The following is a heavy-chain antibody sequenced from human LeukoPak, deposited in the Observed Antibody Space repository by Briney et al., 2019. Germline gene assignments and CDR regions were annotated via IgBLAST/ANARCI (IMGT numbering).Heavy chain of an antibody. V-gene: IGHV1-2*05. CDR3: ARGATRLATAGAEFDS. J-gene: IGHJ4*02. CDR2: INPNSGET. CDR1: GYNFIGFY. Sequence: ASVRVSCKASGYNFIGFYMHWVRQAPGQSLEWMGRINPNSGETSFALSFQGRVTMTRDTSINTAYMELGRLTSDDTDVYFCARGATRLATAGAEFDSWGQGTLVIVSS. D-gene: IGHD6-13*01.